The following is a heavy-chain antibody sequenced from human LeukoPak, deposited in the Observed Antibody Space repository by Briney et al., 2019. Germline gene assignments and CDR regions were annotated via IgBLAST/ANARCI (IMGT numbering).Heavy chain of an antibody. J-gene: IGHJ4*02. V-gene: IGHV3-66*01. D-gene: IGHD5-18*01. CDR3: AKGGGYSYGYYY. CDR2: IYSGGGT. Sequence: GGALRLSCAASGFTVSDNYMGWXRQGPGKGLEWVSFIYSGGGTSYADSVKGRFTISSDXSKNTLYLQMNSLRAEDTALYYCAKGGGYSYGYYYWGQGTLVTVSS. CDR1: GFTVSDNY.